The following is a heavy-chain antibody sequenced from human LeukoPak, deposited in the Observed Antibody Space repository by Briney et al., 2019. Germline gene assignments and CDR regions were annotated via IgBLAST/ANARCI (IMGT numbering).Heavy chain of an antibody. V-gene: IGHV3-23*01. Sequence: GGSLRLSCAASGFTFSSYAMNWVRQAPGKGLEWVSSISESGATTYYGDSVKGRFTISRDNSKNTMYLQMDSLRAEDTAVYYCARVVSYYGSSYRLLDLWGRGTLVTVSS. CDR2: ISESGATT. D-gene: IGHD3-10*01. CDR3: ARVVSYYGSSYRLLDL. CDR1: GFTFSSYA. J-gene: IGHJ2*01.